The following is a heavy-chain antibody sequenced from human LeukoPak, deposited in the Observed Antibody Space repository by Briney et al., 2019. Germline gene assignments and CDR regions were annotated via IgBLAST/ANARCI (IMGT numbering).Heavy chain of an antibody. J-gene: IGHJ4*02. CDR2: IYSSGST. Sequence: KPSETLSLTCTVSGGSISSYYWSWIRQSPGKGLEWIGYIYSSGSTNYNPSLKSRITISVDTSKNQFSLKVNSVTAADTAVYYCARAKYYYGSGSYYFDYWGQGTLVTVSS. V-gene: IGHV4-59*01. D-gene: IGHD3-10*01. CDR3: ARAKYYYGSGSYYFDY. CDR1: GGSISSYY.